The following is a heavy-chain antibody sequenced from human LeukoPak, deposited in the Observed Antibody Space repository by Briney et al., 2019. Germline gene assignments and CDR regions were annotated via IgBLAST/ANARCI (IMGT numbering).Heavy chain of an antibody. Sequence: PGRSLRLSCAASGFTFSSYGMHWVRQAPGKGLEWVAVIWYDGSNKYYADSVKGRFTISRDNSKNTLYLQMNSLRAEDTAVYYCAKDTGDLYSGSYPDYWGQGTLVTVSS. CDR2: IWYDGSNK. CDR3: AKDTGDLYSGSYPDY. J-gene: IGHJ4*02. V-gene: IGHV3-33*06. CDR1: GFTFSSYG. D-gene: IGHD1-26*01.